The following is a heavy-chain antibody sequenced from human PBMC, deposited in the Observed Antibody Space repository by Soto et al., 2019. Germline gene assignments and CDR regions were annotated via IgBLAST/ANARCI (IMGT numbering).Heavy chain of an antibody. J-gene: IGHJ2*01. D-gene: IGHD1-1*01. Sequence: QVQLVESGGGVVQPGRSLRLSCAASGFTFSSYAIHWVRQAPGKGLEWVAVISYDGSNKYYADSVKGRFTISRDNSKNTLYLQMNSLRTEDTAVYYCASPLWRDSYNWGYFDLWGRCTLVTVSS. CDR2: ISYDGSNK. V-gene: IGHV3-30-3*01. CDR1: GFTFSSYA. CDR3: ASPLWRDSYNWGYFDL.